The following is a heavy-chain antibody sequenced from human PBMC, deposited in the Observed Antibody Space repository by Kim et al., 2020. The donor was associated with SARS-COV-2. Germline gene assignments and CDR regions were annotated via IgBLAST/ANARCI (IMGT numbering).Heavy chain of an antibody. CDR1: GGTFNGYY. CDR3: AMITKPYYYYYYGMDV. J-gene: IGHJ6*02. CDR2: INHSGST. D-gene: IGHD3-16*01. Sequence: SETLSLTCAVNGGTFNGYYRGWIRQPPGKGLEWIGEINHSGSTNYNPSLKSRVTMSVDTSKDQFSLKLSSVTAADTAVYYCAMITKPYYYYYYGMDVWG. V-gene: IGHV4-34*08.